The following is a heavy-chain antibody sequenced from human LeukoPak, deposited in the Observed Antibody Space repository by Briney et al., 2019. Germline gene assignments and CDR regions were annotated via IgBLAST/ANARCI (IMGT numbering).Heavy chain of an antibody. CDR1: GYSISSGYY. CDR2: IYHSGST. V-gene: IGHV4-38-2*01. Sequence: SETLSLTCAVSGYSISSGYYWGWIRQPPGKGLEWIGSIYHSGSTYYNPSLESRVTLSVDTSKNQFYLRLSSATATDTAVYYCARQGSYYRFDYWGQGTLVTVSS. J-gene: IGHJ4*02. D-gene: IGHD1-26*01. CDR3: ARQGSYYRFDY.